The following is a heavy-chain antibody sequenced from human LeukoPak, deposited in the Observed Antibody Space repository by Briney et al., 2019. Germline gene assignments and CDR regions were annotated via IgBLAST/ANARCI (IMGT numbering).Heavy chain of an antibody. CDR1: GYTFTSYY. CDR2: INPSGGST. D-gene: IGHD3-22*01. Sequence: GASVKVSCKAPGYTFTSYYMHWVRQAPGQGLEWMGIINPSGGSTSYAQKFQGRVTMTRDTSTSTVYMELSSLRSEDTAVYYCARGVRGMIVVVTYYYGMDVWAKGPRSPSP. V-gene: IGHV1-46*01. CDR3: ARGVRGMIVVVTYYYGMDV. J-gene: IGHJ6*02.